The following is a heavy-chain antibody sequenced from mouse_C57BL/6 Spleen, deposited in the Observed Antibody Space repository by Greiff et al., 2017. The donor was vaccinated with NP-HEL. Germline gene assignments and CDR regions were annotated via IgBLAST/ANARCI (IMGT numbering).Heavy chain of an antibody. Sequence: QVHVKQSGAELVRPGASVTLSCKASGYTFTDYEMHWVKQTPVHGLEWIGAIDPETGGTAYNQKFKGKAILTADKSSSTAYMELRSLTSEDSAVYYCTRYYNMDYWGQGTSVTVSS. CDR1: GYTFTDYE. V-gene: IGHV1-15*01. CDR2: IDPETGGT. CDR3: TRYYNMDY. D-gene: IGHD2-3*01. J-gene: IGHJ4*01.